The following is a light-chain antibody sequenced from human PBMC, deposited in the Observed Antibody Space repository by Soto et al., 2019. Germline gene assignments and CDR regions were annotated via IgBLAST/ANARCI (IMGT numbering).Light chain of an antibody. Sequence: QSVLTPPAAVYGCPGQSITISCTGTSSDFGNYNLVSWYQQHPGKVPKLILFEVNKRPSGASGRFSGSKSGNTASLTISGLQAEDEADYYCCSFTSSNTHVFGTGTKVTVL. CDR2: EVN. CDR3: CSFTSSNTHV. CDR1: SSDFGNYNL. J-gene: IGLJ1*01. V-gene: IGLV2-23*02.